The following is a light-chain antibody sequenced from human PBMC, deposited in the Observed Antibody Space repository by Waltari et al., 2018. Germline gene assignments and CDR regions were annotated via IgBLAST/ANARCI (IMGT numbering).Light chain of an antibody. CDR3: SSFTTSSSWI. CDR2: DVS. Sequence: QSALTQPAPVSGSPGQSITISCTGTISDIGAYNHVSWYQQYPGQAPKLLIFDVSDRPPGVFDRFSGSKSGNTASLTISGLQAEDEADYYCSSFTTSSSWIFGGGTKLTVL. V-gene: IGLV2-14*03. CDR1: ISDIGAYNH. J-gene: IGLJ2*01.